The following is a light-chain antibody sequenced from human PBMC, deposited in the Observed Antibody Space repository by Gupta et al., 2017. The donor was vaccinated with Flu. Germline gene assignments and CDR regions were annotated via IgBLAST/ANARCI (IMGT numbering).Light chain of an antibody. CDR1: NLGNKY. J-gene: IGLJ2*01. V-gene: IGLV3-1*01. CDR2: QDT. Sequence: GKTARVTFSGDNLGNKYVSWYQQRPVQSPVLVIYQDTQRPSGIPARFSASNSGTTATLTISGTQAVDEADYYCQAWDSSAPHVVFGAGTKLTVL. CDR3: QAWDSSAPHVV.